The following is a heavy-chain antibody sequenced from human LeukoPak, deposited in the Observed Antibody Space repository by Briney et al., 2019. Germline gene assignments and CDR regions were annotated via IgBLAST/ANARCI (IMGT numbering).Heavy chain of an antibody. CDR1: GFTFSRYA. J-gene: IGHJ6*01. V-gene: IGHV3-23*01. CDR2: ISGSGGTT. Sequence: GGSLRLSCAASGFTFSRYAMTWVRQAPGKGLEWVSVISGSGGTTDYAASVKGRFTISRDDSKTTVYLLMNSLRAEDTAVYYCAREVAPLYFHYGMDVWGEGTTVTVSS. D-gene: IGHD1-26*01. CDR3: AREVAPLYFHYGMDV.